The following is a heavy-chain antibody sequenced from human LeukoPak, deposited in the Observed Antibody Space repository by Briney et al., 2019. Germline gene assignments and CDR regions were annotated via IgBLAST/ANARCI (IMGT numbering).Heavy chain of an antibody. CDR3: ATRSQDYGDYSY. V-gene: IGHV1-58*01. CDR2: IVVGSGNT. J-gene: IGHJ4*02. Sequence: GTSVKVSCKASGFTFTSSAVQWVRQARGQRLEWIGWIVVGSGNTNYAQKFQERVTITRDMSTSTAYMELSSLRSEDTAVYYCATRSQDYGDYSYWGQGTLVTVSS. CDR1: GFTFTSSA. D-gene: IGHD4-17*01.